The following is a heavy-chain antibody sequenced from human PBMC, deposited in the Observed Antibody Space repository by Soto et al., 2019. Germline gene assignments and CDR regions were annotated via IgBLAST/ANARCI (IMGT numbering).Heavy chain of an antibody. Sequence: SETLSLTCTVSGGSISSSRCHWGWFRQPPGKGLEWIASIKYSGTTFYNPSLKSRVTLSVDTSKNQFALKLSSVTAADTAVYYCAREPGVVLLNWFDPWGQGTLVT. V-gene: IGHV4-39*02. CDR2: IKYSGTT. D-gene: IGHD2-15*01. J-gene: IGHJ5*02. CDR1: GGSISSSRCH. CDR3: AREPGVVLLNWFDP.